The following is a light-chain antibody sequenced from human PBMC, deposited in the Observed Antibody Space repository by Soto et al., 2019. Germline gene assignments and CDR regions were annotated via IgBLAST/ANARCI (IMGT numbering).Light chain of an antibody. Sequence: LTQPASVSGSPGQSITISCTGTSSDVGGYNYVSWYQQHPGKAPKLIIYEVSNRPSGVSNRFSGSKSGNTASLTISGLQAEDEADYYCSSYTSSSTRVFGTGTKVTVL. CDR2: EVS. CDR3: SSYTSSSTRV. J-gene: IGLJ1*01. CDR1: SSDVGGYNY. V-gene: IGLV2-14*01.